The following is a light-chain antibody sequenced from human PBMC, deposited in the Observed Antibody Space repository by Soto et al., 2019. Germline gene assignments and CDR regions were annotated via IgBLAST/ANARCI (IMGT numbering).Light chain of an antibody. J-gene: IGKJ1*01. V-gene: IGKV3-15*01. CDR3: QQYYNWPPWT. CDR1: QSVSSN. CDR2: GAS. Sequence: EIVMTQSPATLSVSPGERATLSCRASQSVSSNLAWYQQKPGQAPRLLIYGASTRATGVPARFSGSGSGTEFTLTISSLQSEDFVVEYCQQYYNWPPWTFGQGTKVEL.